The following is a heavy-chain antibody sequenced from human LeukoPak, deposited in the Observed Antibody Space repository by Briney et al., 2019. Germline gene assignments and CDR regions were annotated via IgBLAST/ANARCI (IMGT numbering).Heavy chain of an antibody. CDR1: GFTFSSYE. CDR2: ISSSGTTI. D-gene: IGHD3-9*01. V-gene: IGHV3-48*03. J-gene: IGHJ5*02. CDR3: AKLHHFDWLLVSNWFDP. Sequence: GGSLRLSCAASGFTFSSYEMNWVRQAPGKWLEWLSYISSSGTTIYYADSVKGRFIISRDNAKSSLYLQMNSLRAEDTALYYCAKLHHFDWLLVSNWFDPWGQGTLVTVSS.